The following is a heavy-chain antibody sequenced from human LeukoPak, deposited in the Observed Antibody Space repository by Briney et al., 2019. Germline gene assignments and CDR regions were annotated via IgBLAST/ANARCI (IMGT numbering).Heavy chain of an antibody. Sequence: GGSLRLSCAASGFTVNSNYMTWVRQPPGKGLEWVSVIYAGGSTYYADSVKGRFTISRDNSKNTLYLQMNSLRAEDTAVYYCARASISSPNYWGQGTLVTVSS. D-gene: IGHD2-2*01. V-gene: IGHV3-66*01. CDR2: IYAGGST. J-gene: IGHJ4*02. CDR1: GFTVNSNY. CDR3: ARASISSPNY.